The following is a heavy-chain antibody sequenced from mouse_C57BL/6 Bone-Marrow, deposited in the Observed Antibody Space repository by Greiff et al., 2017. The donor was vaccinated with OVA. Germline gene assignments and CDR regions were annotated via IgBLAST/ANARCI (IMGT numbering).Heavy chain of an antibody. Sequence: VQLQQPGAELVKPGASVKLSCTASGYTFTSYWITWVQQRPGQGLEWIGDIYPGSGSTNYNEKFKSKATLTVDTSSSTAYMQLRSLTSEDSAVYYCARGERWLLRFAYGGQGTLVTVSA. D-gene: IGHD2-3*01. J-gene: IGHJ3*01. CDR3: ARGERWLLRFAY. CDR1: GYTFTSYW. CDR2: IYPGSGST. V-gene: IGHV1-55*01.